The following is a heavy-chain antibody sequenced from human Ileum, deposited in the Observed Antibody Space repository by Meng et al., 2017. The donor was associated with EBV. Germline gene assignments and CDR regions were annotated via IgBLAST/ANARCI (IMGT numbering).Heavy chain of an antibody. J-gene: IGHJ4*02. V-gene: IGHV4-39*01. CDR3: ARLVKSGYDYWYFDY. CDR1: YGSFNSGDYY. CDR2: IFYTGNT. D-gene: IGHD5-12*01. Sequence: QLRLAESGPGLVKPSATLSLTCGSSYGSFNSGDYYWGWIRQPPGGGLEWIGNIFYTGNTYYNPSLKSRVTISVDTSKSQFSLKLSSVTAADTSVYYCARLVKSGYDYWYFDYWGQGTLVTVSS.